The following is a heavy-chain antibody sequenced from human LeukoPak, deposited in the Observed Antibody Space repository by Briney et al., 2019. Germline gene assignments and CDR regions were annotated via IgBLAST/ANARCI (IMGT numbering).Heavy chain of an antibody. Sequence: PSQTLSLTCAISGDSVSSNSAAWNWVRQSPSRGLEWLGRTYYRSKWYNDYAVSVKSRITINPDTSKNQFSLQLNSVTPEDTAVYYCAREAGDPLIYYYYYGMDAWGQGTTVTVSS. CDR3: AREAGDPLIYYYYYGMDA. V-gene: IGHV6-1*01. CDR1: GDSVSSNSAA. CDR2: TYYRSKWYN. J-gene: IGHJ6*02. D-gene: IGHD7-27*01.